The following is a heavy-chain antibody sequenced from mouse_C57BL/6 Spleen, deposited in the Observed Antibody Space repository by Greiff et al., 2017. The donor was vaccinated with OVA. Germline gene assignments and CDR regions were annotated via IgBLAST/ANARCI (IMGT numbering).Heavy chain of an antibody. V-gene: IGHV1-5*01. CDR2: IYPGNSDT. J-gene: IGHJ3*01. CDR1: GYTFTSYW. Sequence: VQLKESGTVLARPGASVKMSCKTSGYTFTSYWMHWVKQRPGQGLEWIGAIYPGNSDTSYNQKFKGKAKLTAVTSASTAYMELSSLTNEDSAVYYCTKLDDYDGAWFAYWGQGTLVTVSA. D-gene: IGHD2-4*01. CDR3: TKLDDYDGAWFAY.